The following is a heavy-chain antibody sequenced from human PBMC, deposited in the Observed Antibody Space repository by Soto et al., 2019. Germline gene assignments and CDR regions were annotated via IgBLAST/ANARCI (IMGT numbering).Heavy chain of an antibody. J-gene: IGHJ4*02. CDR1: RGSITRSNR. CDR2: IYHSGST. D-gene: IGHD6-19*01. V-gene: IGHV4-4*02. Sequence: LEPMSHTCAVSRGSITRSNRWRWISQPPGKGLEWIGEIYHSGSTNYNPSLKSRVTISVDKSKNQFSLKLSSVTAADTAVYYCARVVAVAGPFDYWGQGTLVTVSS. CDR3: ARVVAVAGPFDY.